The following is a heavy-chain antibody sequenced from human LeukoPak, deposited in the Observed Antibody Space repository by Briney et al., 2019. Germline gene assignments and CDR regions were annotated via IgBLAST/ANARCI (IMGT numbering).Heavy chain of an antibody. CDR1: GDSVSSDSTA. J-gene: IGHJ3*01. V-gene: IGHV6-1*01. D-gene: IGHD1-26*01. CDR2: TYFRSKWYN. CDR3: AREGGDAFDV. Sequence: SQTLSLTCALSGDSVSSDSTAWNWIRQSPSRGLEWLGRTYFRSKWYNDYAVSVKSRITINPDTSKSQLSLQLNSVTPEDTAVYYCAREGGDAFDVWGQGTMVTVSS.